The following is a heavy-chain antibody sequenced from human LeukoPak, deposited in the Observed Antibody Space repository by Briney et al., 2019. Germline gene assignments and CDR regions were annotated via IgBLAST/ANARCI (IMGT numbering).Heavy chain of an antibody. J-gene: IGHJ5*02. CDR3: ARGDWSAP. V-gene: IGHV1-18*01. Sequence: ASVKVSCKASGYTFTSYDINWVRQAPGQGLEWMGWVSGYNGNTNYAQKFEGRVAMTTDTSSSTAYMELRSVRSDDTAIYYCARGDWSAPGGQGPLVTVS. D-gene: IGHD2-21*01. CDR2: VSGYNGNT. CDR1: GYTFTSYD.